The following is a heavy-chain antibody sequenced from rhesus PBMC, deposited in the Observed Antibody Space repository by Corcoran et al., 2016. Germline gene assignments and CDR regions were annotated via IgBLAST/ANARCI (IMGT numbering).Heavy chain of an antibody. V-gene: IGHV4-143*01. CDR2: IYGNSAST. J-gene: IGHJ4*01. D-gene: IGHD1-1*01. Sequence: QVPLQESGPGLVKPSETPALTCTVPGGSISGYYYWGWIRPAPGKGLEWIGGIYGNSASTYYNPSLKSRVTISKDTSKNQFSLKLSSVAAADTAVYYCARLEYWGQGVLVTVSS. CDR3: ARLEY. CDR1: GGSISGYYY.